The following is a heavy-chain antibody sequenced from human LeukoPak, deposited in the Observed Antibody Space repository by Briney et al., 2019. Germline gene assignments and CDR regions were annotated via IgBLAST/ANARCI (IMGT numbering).Heavy chain of an antibody. V-gene: IGHV3-15*07. CDR3: TTEYFGGFEY. Sequence: PGGSLRLSCAASGFNFNNAWLDWVRQTPGQGLEWVGQIKTNADGGTADYAAPVKGRFTISRDDSKRTVYLQMNSLKTEDTAVYFCTTEYFGGFEYWGQGTLVTVSS. J-gene: IGHJ4*02. CDR2: IKTNADGGTA. CDR1: GFNFNNAW. D-gene: IGHD3-16*01.